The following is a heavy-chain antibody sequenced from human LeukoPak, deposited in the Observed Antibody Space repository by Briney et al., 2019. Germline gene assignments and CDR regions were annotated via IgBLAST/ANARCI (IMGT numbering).Heavy chain of an antibody. V-gene: IGHV4-59*01. CDR1: GGSISTYQ. CDR3: ARDGPQWLAAFDY. D-gene: IGHD6-19*01. J-gene: IGHJ4*02. Sequence: SETLSLTRTVSGGSISTYQWSWIRQPPGKGLEWIGNIYKSGSTNYNPSLKSRVTISIDTSENQFSLRLSSLTAADTAVYYCARDGPQWLAAFDYWGQRTLVTVSS. CDR2: IYKSGST.